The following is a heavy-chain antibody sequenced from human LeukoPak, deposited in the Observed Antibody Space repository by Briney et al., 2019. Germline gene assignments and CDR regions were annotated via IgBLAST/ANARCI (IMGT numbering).Heavy chain of an antibody. V-gene: IGHV3-33*01. Sequence: GGSLRLSCAASGFTLSSYGMHWVRQAPGKGLEWVAVIWYDGSNKHYADSVKGRFTISRDNSKNTLYLQMNSLRAEDTAVYYGARGIVGATLSDAFDIWGQGTMVTVSS. CDR2: IWYDGSNK. D-gene: IGHD1-26*01. CDR3: ARGIVGATLSDAFDI. J-gene: IGHJ3*02. CDR1: GFTLSSYG.